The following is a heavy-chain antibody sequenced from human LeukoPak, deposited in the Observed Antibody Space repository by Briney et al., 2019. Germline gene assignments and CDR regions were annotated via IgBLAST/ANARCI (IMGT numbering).Heavy chain of an antibody. CDR1: GFTFSSYA. Sequence: GGSLRLSCAASGFTFSSYAMSWVRQAPGKGLEWVSAISGRGGSTYYADSVKGRFTISRDNSKNTLYLQMNSLRAEDTAVYYCAKAFTYYYDPNAFDIWGQGTMVTVSS. D-gene: IGHD3-22*01. V-gene: IGHV3-23*01. CDR2: ISGRGGST. CDR3: AKAFTYYYDPNAFDI. J-gene: IGHJ3*02.